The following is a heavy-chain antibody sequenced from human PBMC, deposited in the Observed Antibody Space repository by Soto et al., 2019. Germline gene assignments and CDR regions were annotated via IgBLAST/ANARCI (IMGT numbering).Heavy chain of an antibody. D-gene: IGHD1-26*01. Sequence: QVQLVQSGAEVKKPGASVKVSCKASGYTFTSYYMHWVRQAPGQGLEWMGIINPSGGSTSYAQKFQGRVTMTRDTSTSTVYMELSSLRSEDTAVYYCARGAGDIVGATFQDYWGQGTLVTVSS. J-gene: IGHJ4*02. CDR1: GYTFTSYY. CDR3: ARGAGDIVGATFQDY. V-gene: IGHV1-46*01. CDR2: INPSGGST.